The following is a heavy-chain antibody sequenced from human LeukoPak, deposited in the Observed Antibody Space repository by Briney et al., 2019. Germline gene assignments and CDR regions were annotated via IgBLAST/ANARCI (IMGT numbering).Heavy chain of an antibody. CDR1: GGSISSGSYY. D-gene: IGHD3-3*01. Sequence: PSETLSLTCTVSGGSISSGSYYWSWIRQPAGKGLEWIGRIYTSGSTNYNPSLKSRVTISVDTSKNQFSLKLSSVTAADTAVYYCARGPTYYDFWSGYYLNWFDPWGQGTLVTVSS. CDR3: ARGPTYYDFWSGYYLNWFDP. V-gene: IGHV4-61*02. CDR2: IYTSGST. J-gene: IGHJ5*02.